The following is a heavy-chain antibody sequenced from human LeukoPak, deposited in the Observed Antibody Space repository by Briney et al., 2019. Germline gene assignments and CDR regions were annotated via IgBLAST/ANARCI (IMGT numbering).Heavy chain of an antibody. V-gene: IGHV3-30*18. J-gene: IGHJ4*02. CDR3: AKVDGIAVAGTGFVDY. Sequence: GGSLRLSCVDSGFTSSGYWMHWVRQAPGKGLEWVAVISYDGSNKYYADSVKGRFTISRDNSKNTLYLQMNSLRAEDTAVYYCAKVDGIAVAGTGFVDYWGQGTLVTVSS. CDR1: GFTSSGYW. CDR2: ISYDGSNK. D-gene: IGHD6-19*01.